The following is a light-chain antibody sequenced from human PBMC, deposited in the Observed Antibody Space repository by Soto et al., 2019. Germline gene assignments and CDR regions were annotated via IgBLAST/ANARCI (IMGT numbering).Light chain of an antibody. CDR2: DVS. CDR1: NSDVGGYNY. CDR3: SSYAGSSTV. Sequence: QSALTQPASVSGSPGQSITISCTGTNSDVGGYNYVAWYQQHAGKAPKLMMYDVSNRPSGVSNLFSGSKSGNTASLTISGLQAEDEADYYCSSYAGSSTVFGTGTKLTVL. J-gene: IGLJ1*01. V-gene: IGLV2-14*01.